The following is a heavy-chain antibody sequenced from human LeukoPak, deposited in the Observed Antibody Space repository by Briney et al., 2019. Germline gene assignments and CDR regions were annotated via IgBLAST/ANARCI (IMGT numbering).Heavy chain of an antibody. CDR2: ISGSGIGGST. J-gene: IGHJ6*03. CDR3: AKSYSSEENSYYYMDV. V-gene: IGHV3-23*01. Sequence: GGSLRLSCAASGFTFSSYAMSWVRQAPGTGLEWVSGISGSGIGGSTYHADSVKGRFTISRDNSKSTLYLEMNSLRAEDTAVHYCAKSYSSEENSYYYMDVWGKGTTVTVSS. CDR1: GFTFSSYA. D-gene: IGHD6-19*01.